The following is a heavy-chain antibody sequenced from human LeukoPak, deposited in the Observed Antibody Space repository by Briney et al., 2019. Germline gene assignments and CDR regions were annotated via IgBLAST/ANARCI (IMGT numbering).Heavy chain of an antibody. CDR1: GYAFTSYG. Sequence: GASVKVSCEASGYAFTSYGITWVRQAPGQGLEWMGWISTYSGNTNYAQKFQGRVTMTTDTSTSTAYMELSRLRSDDTAVYYCARVIAARRTDFDYWGQGTLVTVSS. D-gene: IGHD6-6*01. J-gene: IGHJ4*02. CDR3: ARVIAARRTDFDY. CDR2: ISTYSGNT. V-gene: IGHV1-18*01.